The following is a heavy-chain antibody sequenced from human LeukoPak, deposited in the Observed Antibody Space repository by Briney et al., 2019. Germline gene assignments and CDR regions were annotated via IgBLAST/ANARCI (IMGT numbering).Heavy chain of an antibody. Sequence: GGSLRLSCAASGFSFSNYWMNGVRQAPGKGLEWVATIKQDGSQKTYVDSVKGRFTISRDNAKRSLYLQMNSLRIDDTAVYYCVRLHWNDVAIWGQGTLVTVSS. CDR3: VRLHWNDVAI. CDR1: GFSFSNYW. D-gene: IGHD1-1*01. J-gene: IGHJ4*02. V-gene: IGHV3-7*01. CDR2: IKQDGSQK.